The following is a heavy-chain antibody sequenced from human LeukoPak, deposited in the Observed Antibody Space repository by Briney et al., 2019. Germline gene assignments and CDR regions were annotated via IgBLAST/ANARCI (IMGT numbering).Heavy chain of an antibody. V-gene: IGHV1-2*02. CDR2: INTNSGGT. J-gene: IGHJ4*02. CDR3: ERDDAPLKD. CDR1: RYTFSDDY. Sequence: ASVKVSSKASRYTFSDDYMHCGRQAPGQGLEWMGWINTNSGGTNYAQKFQGRVTMTRDPSISTAYMELSRLTSDDTAVYYCERDDAPLKDWGQGTLVTVSS.